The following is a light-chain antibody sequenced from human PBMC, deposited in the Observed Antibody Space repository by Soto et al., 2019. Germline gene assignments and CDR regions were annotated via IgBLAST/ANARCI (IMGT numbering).Light chain of an antibody. J-gene: IGLJ1*01. Sequence: ALTQPASVSGSPGQSITISCTGTSSDVGAYNYVSWYQQHPGKAPKLMIYDVSNRPSGVSNRFSGSKSGNTASLTISGLQAEDEADYYCNSYTGTSTYVFGTGTKVTVL. CDR1: SSDVGAYNY. V-gene: IGLV2-14*01. CDR3: NSYTGTSTYV. CDR2: DVS.